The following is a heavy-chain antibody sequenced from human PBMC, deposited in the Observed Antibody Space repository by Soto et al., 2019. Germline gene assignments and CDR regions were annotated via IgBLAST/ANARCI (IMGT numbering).Heavy chain of an antibody. V-gene: IGHV4-59*01. CDR1: GGSISSYY. D-gene: IGHD4-17*01. Sequence: SETLSLTCTVSGGSISSYYWSWIRQPPGKGLEWIGYIYYSGSTNYNPSLKSRVTISVDTSKNQFSLKLSSVTAADTAVYYCARESLTTDYYYGMDVWGQGTTVTVAS. CDR2: IYYSGST. CDR3: ARESLTTDYYYGMDV. J-gene: IGHJ6*02.